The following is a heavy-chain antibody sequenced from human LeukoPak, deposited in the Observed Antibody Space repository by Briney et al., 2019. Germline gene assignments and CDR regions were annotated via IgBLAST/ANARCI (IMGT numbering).Heavy chain of an antibody. J-gene: IGHJ4*02. CDR1: GFTFSSYA. V-gene: IGHV3-30*04. CDR2: ISYDGSNK. CDR3: ARDGYYGSGSYSAVDY. D-gene: IGHD3-10*01. Sequence: PGGSLRLSCAASGFTFSSYAMHWVRQAPGKGLEWVAVISYDGSNKYYADSVKGRFTISRDNSKNTLYLQMNSLRAEDTAVYYCARDGYYGSGSYSAVDYWGQGTLVTVSS.